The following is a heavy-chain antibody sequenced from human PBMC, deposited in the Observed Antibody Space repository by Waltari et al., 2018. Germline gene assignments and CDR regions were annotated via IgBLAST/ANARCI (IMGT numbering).Heavy chain of an antibody. Sequence: EVQLLESGGGLVQPGGSLRLSCAASGFTFSSYSMIWVRQAPGKGLEWVSYISSSSSTIYYADSVKGRFTISRDNAENSLYLQMNSLSAEDTAVYHCARMGRGGNYGIDYWGQGTLVTVSS. CDR1: GFTFSSYS. CDR3: ARMGRGGNYGIDY. CDR2: ISSSSSTI. V-gene: IGHV3-48*04. J-gene: IGHJ4*02. D-gene: IGHD1-26*01.